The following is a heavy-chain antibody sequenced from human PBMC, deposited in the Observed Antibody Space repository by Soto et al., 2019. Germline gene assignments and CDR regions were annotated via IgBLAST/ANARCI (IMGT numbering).Heavy chain of an antibody. CDR1: GFTFSSYW. V-gene: IGHV3-7*01. CDR2: IKQDGSEK. Sequence: PGVSLRLSCAASGFTFSSYWMSWVRQAPGKGLEWVANIKQDGSEKYYVDSVKGRFTISRDNAKNSLYLQMNSLRAEDTAVYYCALSTGYSYGSFDYWGQGTLVTVSS. D-gene: IGHD5-18*01. CDR3: ALSTGYSYGSFDY. J-gene: IGHJ4*02.